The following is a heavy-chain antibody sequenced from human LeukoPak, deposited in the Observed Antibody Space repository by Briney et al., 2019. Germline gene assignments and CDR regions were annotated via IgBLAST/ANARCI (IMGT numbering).Heavy chain of an antibody. CDR2: ISAYNGNT. CDR3: AREFYGDYDY. V-gene: IGHV1-18*01. J-gene: IGHJ4*02. Sequence: ASVKVSCKASGGTFSSYAISWVRQAPGQGLEWMGWISAYNGNTNYAQKLQGRVTMTTDTSTSTAYMELRSLRSDDTAVYYCAREFYGDYDYWGQGTLVTVSS. CDR1: GGTFSSYA. D-gene: IGHD4-17*01.